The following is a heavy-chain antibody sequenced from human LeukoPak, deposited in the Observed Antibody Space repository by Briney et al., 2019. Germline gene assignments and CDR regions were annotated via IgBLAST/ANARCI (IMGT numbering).Heavy chain of an antibody. J-gene: IGHJ4*02. V-gene: IGHV4-34*01. D-gene: IGHD5-18*01. Sequence: PSETLSLTCAVYGGSFNGYYWSWIRQPPGKGLEWIGEINHSGSTNYNPSLKSRVTISVDTSKNQFSLKLSSVTAADTAVYYCARGVRRGYSYGYCRFDYWGQGTLVTVSS. CDR3: ARGVRRGYSYGYCRFDY. CDR2: INHSGST. CDR1: GGSFNGYY.